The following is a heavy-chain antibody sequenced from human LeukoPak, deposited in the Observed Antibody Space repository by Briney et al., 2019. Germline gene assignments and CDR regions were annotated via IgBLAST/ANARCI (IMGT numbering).Heavy chain of an antibody. CDR3: VKVSYSSGWHSGYYFDY. CDR2: ISWNSGTI. D-gene: IGHD6-19*01. CDR1: GFTFGDYA. V-gene: IGHV3-9*01. J-gene: IGHJ4*02. Sequence: GRSLRLSCAASGFTFGDYAMHWVRQAPGKGLEWVSGISWNSGTIGYVDSVKGRFTISRDNAKNSLSLQMNSLRAEDTALYYCVKVSYSSGWHSGYYFDYWGQGTLVTVSS.